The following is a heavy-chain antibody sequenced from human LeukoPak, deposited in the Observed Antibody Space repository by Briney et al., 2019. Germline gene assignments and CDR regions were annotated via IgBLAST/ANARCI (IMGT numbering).Heavy chain of an antibody. CDR2: ISWNSGSI. CDR3: AKAHDYGDYGGWFGP. Sequence: AGGSLRLSCAASGFTFDDYAMHWVRQAPGKGLEWVSGISWNSGSIGYADSVKGRFTISRDNAKNSLYLQMNSLRAEDTALYYCAKAHDYGDYGGWFGPWGQGTLVTVSS. CDR1: GFTFDDYA. D-gene: IGHD4-17*01. V-gene: IGHV3-9*01. J-gene: IGHJ5*02.